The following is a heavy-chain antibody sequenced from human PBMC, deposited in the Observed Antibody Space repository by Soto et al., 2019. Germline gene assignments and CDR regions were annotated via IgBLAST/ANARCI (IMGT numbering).Heavy chain of an antibody. CDR1: GFTFTSYW. D-gene: IGHD2-2*01. CDR3: AKHEGYCSTTTCSNFDY. V-gene: IGHV5-51*01. Sequence: GESLKISCKGSGFTFTSYWIAWVRQMPGKGLEWMGIIYPGDSDSSYSPSFQGQVTISADKSINTAYLHWSSLKASDTAIYYCAKHEGYCSTTTCSNFDYWGQGTLVTISS. CDR2: IYPGDSDS. J-gene: IGHJ4*02.